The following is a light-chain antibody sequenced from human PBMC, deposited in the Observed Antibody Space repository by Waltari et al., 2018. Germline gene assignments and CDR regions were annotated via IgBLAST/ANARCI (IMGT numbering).Light chain of an antibody. V-gene: IGKV3-15*01. CDR2: GAS. CDR1: QSVSSN. Sequence: EIVLTQSPATLSVSPGEGATLSCRASQSVSSNLAWYQQKPGQAPRLLIYGASPRATGISDRFSGSGSGTEFTLTISSLRSEDFAVYYCQQYNNWPPWTFGQGTKVDIK. CDR3: QQYNNWPPWT. J-gene: IGKJ1*01.